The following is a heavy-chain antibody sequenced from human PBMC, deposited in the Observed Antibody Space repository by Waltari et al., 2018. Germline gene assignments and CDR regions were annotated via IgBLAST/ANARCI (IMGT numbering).Heavy chain of an antibody. Sequence: QVQLQESGPGLVKPSETLSLTCTVSGGSISSSSYYWGWIRQPPGKGLEWIGSIYYSGSTYYNPSLKSRVTISVDTSKNQFSLKLSSVTAADTAVYYCARDPYPRIAVAGPNAFDIWGQGTMVTVSS. J-gene: IGHJ3*02. D-gene: IGHD6-19*01. CDR3: ARDPYPRIAVAGPNAFDI. CDR1: GGSISSSSYY. CDR2: IYYSGST. V-gene: IGHV4-39*07.